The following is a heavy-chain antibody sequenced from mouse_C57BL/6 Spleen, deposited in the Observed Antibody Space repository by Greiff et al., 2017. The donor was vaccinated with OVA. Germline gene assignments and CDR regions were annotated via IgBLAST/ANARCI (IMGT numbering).Heavy chain of an antibody. CDR3: ARRRNDGYAMDY. D-gene: IGHD2-3*01. Sequence: EVMLVESGGDLVKPGGSLKLSCAASGFTFSSYGMSWVRQTPDKRLEWVATISSGGSYTYYPDSVKGRFTISRDNAKNTLYLQMSSLKSEDTAMYYCARRRNDGYAMDYWGQGTSVTVSS. V-gene: IGHV5-6*02. J-gene: IGHJ4*01. CDR2: ISSGGSYT. CDR1: GFTFSSYG.